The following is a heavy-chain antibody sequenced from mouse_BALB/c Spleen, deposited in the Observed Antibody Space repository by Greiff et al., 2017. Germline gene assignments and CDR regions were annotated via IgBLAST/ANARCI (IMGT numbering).Heavy chain of an antibody. D-gene: IGHD1-1*01. CDR1: GFSLTSYD. V-gene: IGHV2-9-2*01. CDR3: VREGHYYGSSYYAMDY. Sequence: VKLVESGPGLVAPSQSLSITCTVSGFSLTSYDISWIRQPPGKGLEWLGVIWTGGGTNYNSAFMSRLSISKDNSKSQVFLKMNSLQTDDTAIYYCVREGHYYGSSYYAMDYWGQGTSVTVSS. J-gene: IGHJ4*01. CDR2: IWTGGGT.